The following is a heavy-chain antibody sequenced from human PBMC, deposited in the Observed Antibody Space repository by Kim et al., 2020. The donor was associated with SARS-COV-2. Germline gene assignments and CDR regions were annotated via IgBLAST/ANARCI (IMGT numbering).Heavy chain of an antibody. J-gene: IGHJ5*02. CDR1: GFTFSSYS. V-gene: IGHV3-21*01. D-gene: IGHD4-17*01. CDR3: ARDADDYAFDP. Sequence: GGSLRLSCAASGFTFSSYSMNWVRQAPGKGLEWVSSISSSSSYIYYADSVKGRFTISRDNAKNSLYLQMNSLRAEDTAVYYCARDADDYAFDPWGQGTLVTVSS. CDR2: ISSSSSYI.